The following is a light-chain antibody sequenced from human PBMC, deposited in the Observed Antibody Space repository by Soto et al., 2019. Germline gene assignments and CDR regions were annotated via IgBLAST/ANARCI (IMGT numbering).Light chain of an antibody. V-gene: IGLV2-11*01. Sequence: QAVLTQPRSVSGSPGQSVTISFTRASSDVGGYNYVSWYQQHPGKAPKVMIYDVSKRPSGVPDRFSGSKSGNTASLTISGLQAEDEADYYCCSYAGSPYVFGTETKVTV. CDR3: CSYAGSPYV. CDR1: SSDVGGYNY. J-gene: IGLJ1*01. CDR2: DVS.